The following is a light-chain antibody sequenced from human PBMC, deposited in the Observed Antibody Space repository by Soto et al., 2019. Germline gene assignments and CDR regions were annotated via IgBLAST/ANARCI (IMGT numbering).Light chain of an antibody. CDR2: DAS. CDR1: QSVSSY. J-gene: IGKJ1*01. V-gene: IGKV3-11*01. CDR3: QQRSNWPPWT. Sequence: EIVLTQSPATLSLSPGERATLSCRASQSVSSYLAWYQQKPGQAPRLLIYDASNRATGIPARFSGSGSGTDFTLTISGLEPEDFAVYYCQQRSNWPPWTLGQGTKVDIK.